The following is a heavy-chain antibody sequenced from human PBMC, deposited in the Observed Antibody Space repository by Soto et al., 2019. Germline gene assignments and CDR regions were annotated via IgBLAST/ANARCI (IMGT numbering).Heavy chain of an antibody. CDR3: ARDQGIAAAGSLSDY. CDR1: GYTFTSDG. D-gene: IGHD6-13*01. CDR2: ISAYNGNT. J-gene: IGHJ4*02. V-gene: IGHV1-18*01. Sequence: ASVKVSCKASGYTFTSDGISWVQQAPGQGLEWMGWISAYNGNTNYAQKLQGRVTMTTDTSTSTAYMELRSLRSDDTAVYYCARDQGIAAAGSLSDYWGQGTLVTVSS.